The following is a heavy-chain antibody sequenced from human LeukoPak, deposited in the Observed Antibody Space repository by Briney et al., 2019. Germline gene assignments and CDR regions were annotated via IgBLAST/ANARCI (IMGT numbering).Heavy chain of an antibody. D-gene: IGHD6-13*01. J-gene: IGHJ4*02. CDR2: IWYDGSNK. CDR1: GFTFSSYG. CDR3: AKGYSSS. Sequence: GGSLRLSCAASGFTFSSYGMHWVRQAPGKGLEWVAVIWYDGSNKYYADSVKGRFTISRDNSRNTLYLQMNSLRAEDTAVYYCAKGYSSSWGQGTLVTVSS. V-gene: IGHV3-33*06.